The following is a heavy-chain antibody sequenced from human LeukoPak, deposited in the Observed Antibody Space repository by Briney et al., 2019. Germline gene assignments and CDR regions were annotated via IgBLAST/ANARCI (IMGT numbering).Heavy chain of an antibody. V-gene: IGHV4-4*07. J-gene: IGHJ4*02. Sequence: SETLSLTCTVSGGSISSYYWSWIRHPAGEGLEWIGRIYSTGSTNYNPSLKSRVTMSVDTSKNQFSLRLRSVTAAATAGCYCAGQIASTGSAGFDFWGQGALVTVSS. CDR2: IYSTGST. CDR3: AGQIASTGSAGFDF. CDR1: GGSISSYY. D-gene: IGHD3-10*01.